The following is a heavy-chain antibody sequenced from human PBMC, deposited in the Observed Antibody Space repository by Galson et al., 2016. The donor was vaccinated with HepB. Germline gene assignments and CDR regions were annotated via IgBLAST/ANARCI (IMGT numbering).Heavy chain of an antibody. Sequence: LRLSCAASGFTLSNYGMHWIRQAPGKGLEWVAVMSHDGSHIFYVDSVKGRFSIPRDNSKNTLYLQMNSLRDEDTAVYYCAKDHGNRWLNNWFDPWGQGTLVTVSS. CDR1: GFTLSNYG. CDR2: MSHDGSHI. D-gene: IGHD6-19*01. CDR3: AKDHGNRWLNNWFDP. V-gene: IGHV3-30*18. J-gene: IGHJ5*02.